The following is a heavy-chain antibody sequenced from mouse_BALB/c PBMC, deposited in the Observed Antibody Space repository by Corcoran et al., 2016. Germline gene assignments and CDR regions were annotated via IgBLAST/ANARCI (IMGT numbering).Heavy chain of an antibody. CDR3: ARVYYELYYAMDY. CDR1: GFNIKDTY. J-gene: IGHJ4*01. Sequence: EVQLQQSGAELVKPGASVKLSCTASGFNIKDTYMHWVKQRPEQGLEWIGRIDPANGNTKYDPKFQGKATITADTSSNTAYLQLSSLTSEDTAVYYCARVYYELYYAMDYWGQGTSVTVSS. CDR2: IDPANGNT. V-gene: IGHV14-3*02. D-gene: IGHD2-4*01.